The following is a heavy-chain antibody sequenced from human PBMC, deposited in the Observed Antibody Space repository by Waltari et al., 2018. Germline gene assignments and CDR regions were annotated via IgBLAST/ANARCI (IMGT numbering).Heavy chain of an antibody. Sequence: EVQLLESGGGLVQPGGSLRLSCAASGFTFSSYAMSWVRQAPGKGLEWVSVIYSGGSSTYYADPVKGRFTIARDNSKNTLYLQMNSLRAEDTAVYYCAKAGGAGWAGAVDIWGQGTMVTVSS. CDR3: AKAGGAGWAGAVDI. CDR2: IYSGGSST. CDR1: GFTFSSYA. D-gene: IGHD6-19*01. V-gene: IGHV3-23*03. J-gene: IGHJ3*02.